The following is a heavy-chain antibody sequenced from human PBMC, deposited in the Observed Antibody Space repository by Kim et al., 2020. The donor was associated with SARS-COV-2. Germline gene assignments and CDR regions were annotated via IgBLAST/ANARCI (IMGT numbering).Heavy chain of an antibody. CDR3: AKGLGGDHYFD. V-gene: IGHV3-30*18. J-gene: IGHJ4*01. CDR1: GITFSKFG. D-gene: IGHD3-10*01. Sequence: GGSLRLSCVVSGITFSKFGFHWFRQAPGKGLEWVSAISYDARQTSFADSVRGRFTISRDNSKKTLFLQMDSLRTEDTSVYFCAKGLGGDHYFD. CDR2: ISYDARQT.